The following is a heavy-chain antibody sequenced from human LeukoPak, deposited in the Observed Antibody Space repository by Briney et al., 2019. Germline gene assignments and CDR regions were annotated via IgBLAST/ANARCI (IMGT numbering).Heavy chain of an antibody. Sequence: SETLSLTCAVYGGSFSGYYWSWIRQPPGKGLEWIGEINHSGSTNYNPSLKSRVTISVDTSKNQFSLKLSSATAADTAVYYCARSIGYGSGSYYDDAFDIWGQGTMVTVSS. D-gene: IGHD3-10*01. CDR1: GGSFSGYY. J-gene: IGHJ3*02. CDR2: INHSGST. V-gene: IGHV4-34*01. CDR3: ARSIGYGSGSYYDDAFDI.